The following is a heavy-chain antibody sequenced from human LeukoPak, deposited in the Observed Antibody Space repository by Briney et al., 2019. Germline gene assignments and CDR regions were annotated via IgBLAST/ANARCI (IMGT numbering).Heavy chain of an antibody. CDR1: GGSFSGYY. V-gene: IGHV4-34*01. CDR2: INHSGST. D-gene: IGHD3-22*01. J-gene: IGHJ4*02. Sequence: PSETLSLTCAVYGGSFSGYYWSLIRQPPGKGLEWIGEINHSGSTNYNPSLKSRVTISVDTSKNQFSLKLSSVTAADTAVYYCAREMYYYDSSGYYYFAGFDYWGQGTLVTVSS. CDR3: AREMYYYDSSGYYYFAGFDY.